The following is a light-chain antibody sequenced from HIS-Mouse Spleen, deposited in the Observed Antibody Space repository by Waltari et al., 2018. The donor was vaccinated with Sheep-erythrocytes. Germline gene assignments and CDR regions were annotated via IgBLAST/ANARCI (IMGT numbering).Light chain of an antibody. J-gene: IGLJ2*01. Sequence: QSALTQPASVSGSPGQSITISCTGTSSDVGGYNYVSWYQQHPGKAPKIMIYEVSNRPSGFSNRFAGSKSGNTASLTIAGLQAEDEADYYRSSYTSSSTPVVFGGGTKLTVL. CDR3: SSYTSSSTPVV. CDR1: SSDVGGYNY. V-gene: IGLV2-14*01. CDR2: EVS.